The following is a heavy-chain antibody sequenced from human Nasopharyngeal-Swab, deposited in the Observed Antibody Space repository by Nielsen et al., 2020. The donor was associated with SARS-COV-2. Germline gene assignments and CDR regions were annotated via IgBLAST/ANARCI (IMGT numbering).Heavy chain of an antibody. J-gene: IGHJ6*03. CDR2: INPNSGGT. CDR3: ARAPGGILFPSDYMDV. Sequence: GSVKVSCKASGCTLTGYYMHWVRQGPGQGLEWMGWINPNSGGTNYAQKFQGWVTMTRDTSISTAYMELSRLRSDDTAVYYCARAPGGILFPSDYMDVGGKGTTVTVSS. CDR1: GCTLTGYY. D-gene: IGHD2-15*01. V-gene: IGHV1-2*04.